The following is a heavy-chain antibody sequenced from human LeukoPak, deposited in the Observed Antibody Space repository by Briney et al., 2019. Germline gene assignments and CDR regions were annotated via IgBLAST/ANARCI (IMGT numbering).Heavy chain of an antibody. V-gene: IGHV4-59*01. Sequence: SETLSLTCSVSGGSISIYYWTWIRQIPGKGLEWIGYIYYTGTTNYNPLFESRATISVDTTKNQFSLKLTSVTAADTAVYFCARGEDFERYYLAYWGQGTLVTVSS. CDR2: IYYTGTT. CDR3: ARGEDFERYYLAY. D-gene: IGHD3-9*01. J-gene: IGHJ4*02. CDR1: GGSISIYY.